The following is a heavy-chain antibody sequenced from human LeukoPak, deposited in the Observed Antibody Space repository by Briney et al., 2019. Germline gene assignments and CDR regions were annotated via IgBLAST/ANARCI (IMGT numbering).Heavy chain of an antibody. Sequence: GRSLRLSCTASGFTFGDYAMGWVRQAPGKGLEWVGFIRSKAYGGTTEYAASVKGRFTISRDDSKSIAYLQMNSLKTEDTAVYYCTRDLNDDPYYYYGMDVWGQGTTVTVSS. CDR2: IRSKAYGGTT. J-gene: IGHJ6*02. CDR3: TRDLNDDPYYYYGMDV. V-gene: IGHV3-49*04. D-gene: IGHD1-1*01. CDR1: GFTFGDYA.